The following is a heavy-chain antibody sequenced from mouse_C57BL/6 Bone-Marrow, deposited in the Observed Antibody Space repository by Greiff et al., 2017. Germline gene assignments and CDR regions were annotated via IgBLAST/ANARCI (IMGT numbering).Heavy chain of an antibody. Sequence: QVQLQQPGAELVKPGASVKLSCKASGYTFTSYWMHWVKQRPGRGLEWIGRIDPNSGGTKYNEKFKSKATLTVDKPTSTAYMQSSSLTSEDATVYYCASDTMVYYGIGYAMDYWGQGTSVTVSS. J-gene: IGHJ4*01. CDR1: GYTFTSYW. V-gene: IGHV1-72*01. CDR3: ASDTMVYYGIGYAMDY. D-gene: IGHD1-1*01. CDR2: IDPNSGGT.